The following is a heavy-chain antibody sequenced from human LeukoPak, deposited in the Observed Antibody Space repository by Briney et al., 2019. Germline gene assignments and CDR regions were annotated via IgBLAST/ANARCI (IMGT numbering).Heavy chain of an antibody. CDR3: ARDRGSYRFDT. D-gene: IGHD3-16*02. CDR1: GYTFTDNY. J-gene: IGHJ5*02. Sequence: ASVKVSCKASGYTFTDNYMHWVRQAPGQGLEWMSWINPNSGGTKYALQFQGRVTMTTDTSTSTAYSELSRMRSDDTAVYYCARDRGSYRFDTWGQGNLVTVSS. CDR2: INPNSGGT. V-gene: IGHV1-2*02.